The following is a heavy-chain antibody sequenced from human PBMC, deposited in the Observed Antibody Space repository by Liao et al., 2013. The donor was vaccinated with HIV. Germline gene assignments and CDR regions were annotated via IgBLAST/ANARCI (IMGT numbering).Heavy chain of an antibody. D-gene: IGHD6-19*01. V-gene: IGHV4-4*07. CDR2: IYTSGST. J-gene: IGHJ4*02. Sequence: QVQLQESGPGLVKPSETLSLTCTVSGGSISSYYWNWIRQPAGKGLEWIGRIYTSGSTNYNPSLKSRVTMSVDTSKNQFSLKLSSVTAADTAVYYCAGWYNNAWERHYFDYWGQGTLVTVSS. CDR3: AGWYNNAWERHYFDY. CDR1: GGSISSYY.